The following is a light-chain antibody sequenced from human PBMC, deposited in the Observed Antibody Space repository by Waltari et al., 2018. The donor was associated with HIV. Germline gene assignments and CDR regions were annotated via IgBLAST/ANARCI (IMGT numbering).Light chain of an antibody. Sequence: VLTQSPDTLSLSPGDRATLSCRASQPINSNYLAWYHQKPGQAPRLLIYGASNRATGIPGKFSGSGSGTDFTLTITSLAPEDFGFYYCQQYAASPTFGQGTTVEIQ. CDR3: QQYAASPT. J-gene: IGKJ1*01. V-gene: IGKV3-20*01. CDR1: QPINSNY. CDR2: GAS.